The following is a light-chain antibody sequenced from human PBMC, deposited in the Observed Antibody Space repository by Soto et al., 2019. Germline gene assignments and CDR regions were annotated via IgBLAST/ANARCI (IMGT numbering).Light chain of an antibody. CDR1: QDISDY. Sequence: DIQMTQSPSSLSASVGDRVTITCQASQDISDYLNWYQQKQGKAPKLLIYDASNLETGGPSRFSGSGSGTEFTVDIISLQPEDIATDYWQQYDNPPITFGGGTKVEIK. CDR3: QQYDNPPIT. J-gene: IGKJ4*01. V-gene: IGKV1-33*01. CDR2: DAS.